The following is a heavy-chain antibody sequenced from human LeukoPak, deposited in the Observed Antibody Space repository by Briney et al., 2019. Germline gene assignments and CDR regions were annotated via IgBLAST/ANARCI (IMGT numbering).Heavy chain of an antibody. CDR2: IIPVLGII. CDR1: GGTFSNYT. Sequence: GCSVKVSCKASGGTFSNYTITWVRQAPGQGLEWMGRIIPVLGIINYAQKFQGRVTVTTDKSTSTAYMELSSLRADDTAVYYCARALSDTSGYELAYWGQGTLVTVSS. J-gene: IGHJ4*02. V-gene: IGHV1-69*02. D-gene: IGHD3-22*01. CDR3: ARALSDTSGYELAY.